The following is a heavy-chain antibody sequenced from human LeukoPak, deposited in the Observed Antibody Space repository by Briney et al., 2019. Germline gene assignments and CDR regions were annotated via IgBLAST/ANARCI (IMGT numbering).Heavy chain of an antibody. CDR3: AKGNGYSGYDSSYMDV. V-gene: IGHV3-23*01. J-gene: IGHJ6*03. Sequence: AGGSLRLSCAASGFTFSSYAMSWVRQAPGKGLEWVSGISGSGGSTYYADSVKGRFTISRDNSKNTLYLQMNSLRAEDTAVYYCAKGNGYSGYDSSYMDVWGKGTTVTVSS. CDR2: ISGSGGST. D-gene: IGHD5-12*01. CDR1: GFTFSSYA.